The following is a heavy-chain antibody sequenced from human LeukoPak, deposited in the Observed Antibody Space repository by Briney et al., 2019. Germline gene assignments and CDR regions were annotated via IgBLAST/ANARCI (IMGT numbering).Heavy chain of an antibody. V-gene: IGHV4-61*02. J-gene: IGHJ4*02. CDR3: ARARYSSGWYSDY. Sequence: SETLSLTCTVSGGSISSGSYSWSWIRQPAGKGLEWIGRIYTSGSTNYNPSLKSRVTISLDTSKNQFSLKLSSVTATDTAVYYCARARYSSGWYSDYWGQGTLVTVSS. CDR1: GGSISSGSYS. D-gene: IGHD6-19*01. CDR2: IYTSGST.